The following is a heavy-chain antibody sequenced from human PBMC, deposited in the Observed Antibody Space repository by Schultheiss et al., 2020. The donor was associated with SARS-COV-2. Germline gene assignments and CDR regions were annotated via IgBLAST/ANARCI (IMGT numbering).Heavy chain of an antibody. V-gene: IGHV3-23*01. D-gene: IGHD2-2*01. CDR2: ISGSGGST. Sequence: GASLKISCAASGFTFSSYAMSWVRQAPGKGLEWVSAISGSGGSTYYADSVKGRFTISRDNAKNSLYLQMNSLRAEDTAVYYCARVPTRVPAALPLFDWYFDLWGRGTLVTVSS. J-gene: IGHJ2*01. CDR1: GFTFSSYA. CDR3: ARVPTRVPAALPLFDWYFDL.